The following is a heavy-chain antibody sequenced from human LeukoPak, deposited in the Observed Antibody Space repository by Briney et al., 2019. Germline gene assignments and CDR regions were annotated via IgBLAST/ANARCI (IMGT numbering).Heavy chain of an antibody. J-gene: IGHJ4*02. D-gene: IGHD3-9*01. Sequence: ASVKVSCKASGYTFTSYYMHWVRQAPGQGLEWMGGIIPIFGTANYAQKFQGRVTITADKSTSTAYMELSSLRSEDTAVYYCARADYDILTGYTPSYYFDYWGQGTLVTVSS. CDR2: IIPIFGTA. V-gene: IGHV1-69*06. CDR3: ARADYDILTGYTPSYYFDY. CDR1: GYTFTSYY.